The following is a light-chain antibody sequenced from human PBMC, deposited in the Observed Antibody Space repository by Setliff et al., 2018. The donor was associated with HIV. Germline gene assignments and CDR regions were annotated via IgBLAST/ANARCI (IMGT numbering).Light chain of an antibody. V-gene: IGLV2-11*01. CDR1: SSDVGAYNY. CDR3: CSYAGTYIFYV. CDR2: DVT. Sequence: SALAQPRSVSGSPGQSVTISCTGTSSDVGAYNYVSWYQHHPGKAPKLMIYDVTKRPSGVPDRFSGSKSDNTASLTISGLQAEDEADYYCCSYAGTYIFYVFGTGTKVTVL. J-gene: IGLJ1*01.